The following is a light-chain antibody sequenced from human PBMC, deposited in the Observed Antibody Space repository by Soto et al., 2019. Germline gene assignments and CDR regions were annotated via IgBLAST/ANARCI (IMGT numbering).Light chain of an antibody. V-gene: IGLV4-69*02. CDR2: VNSDGSH. CDR3: QTWGTDIHVV. J-gene: IGLJ2*01. CDR1: SGHSSYA. Sequence: QLVLTQSPSASASLGASVKLTCTLSSGHSSYAIAWHQQQPEKGPRYLMKVNSDGSHIQGDGIPDRFSGFSSGAERYLTISSLQSEDEADYYCQTWGTDIHVVFGGGTKLTVL.